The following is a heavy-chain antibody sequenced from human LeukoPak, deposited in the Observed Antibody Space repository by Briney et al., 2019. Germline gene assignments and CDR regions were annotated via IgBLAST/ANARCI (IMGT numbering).Heavy chain of an antibody. D-gene: IGHD3-16*02. J-gene: IGHJ3*02. CDR3: ARTMINVWGSYRSPPDAFDI. V-gene: IGHV4-59*02. CDR1: GGSVSSYY. Sequence: SETLSLTCTVSGGSVSSYYWSWIRQPPGKGLEWIGYIYYSGSTNYNPSLKSRVTISVDTSKNQFSLKLSSVTAADTAVYYCARTMINVWGSYRSPPDAFDIWGQGTMVTVSS. CDR2: IYYSGST.